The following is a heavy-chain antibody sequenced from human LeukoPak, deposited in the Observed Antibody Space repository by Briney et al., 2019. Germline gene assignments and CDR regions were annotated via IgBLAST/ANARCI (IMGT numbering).Heavy chain of an antibody. CDR1: GGTFSSYA. CDR2: IIPIFGTA. J-gene: IGHJ6*03. V-gene: IGHV1-69*13. Sequence: GASVKVSCKASGGTFSSYAISWVRQAPGQGLEWMGGIIPIFGTANYAQKFQGRVTITADESTSTAYMELSSLRSEDTAVYYCARGRISYSGYYKGYYMDVWGKGTTVTTSS. CDR3: ARGRISYSGYYKGYYMDV. D-gene: IGHD3-22*01.